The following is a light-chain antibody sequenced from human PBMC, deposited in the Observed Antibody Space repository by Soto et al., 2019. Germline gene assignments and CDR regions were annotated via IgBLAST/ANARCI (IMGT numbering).Light chain of an antibody. CDR2: WAS. V-gene: IGKV4-1*01. Sequence: DIVMTQSPDSLAVSLGERATINCKSSQSVLSSSNNKNCLAWYQQKPGQPPRLLIYWASTRESGVPDRFSGSGSGKDFTLTISSLQAEDLAVYYCQHYYSIPWTFGQGTKVEIK. J-gene: IGKJ1*01. CDR3: QHYYSIPWT. CDR1: QSVLSSSNNKNC.